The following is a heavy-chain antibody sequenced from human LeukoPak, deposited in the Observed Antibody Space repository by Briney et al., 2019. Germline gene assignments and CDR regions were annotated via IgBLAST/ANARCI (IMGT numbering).Heavy chain of an antibody. V-gene: IGHV1-46*01. D-gene: IGHD4-11*01. CDR1: GYTFTSYY. CDR3: ARWTTTYLDY. CDR2: INPSGGST. J-gene: IGHJ4*02. Sequence: ASVKVSCKASGYTFTSYYIHWVRQAPGQGLEWMGIINPSGGSTNYAQKFQGRVTMTRDTSTSAVYMELSSLRSEDSAVYYCARWTTTYLDYWGQGTLVTVSS.